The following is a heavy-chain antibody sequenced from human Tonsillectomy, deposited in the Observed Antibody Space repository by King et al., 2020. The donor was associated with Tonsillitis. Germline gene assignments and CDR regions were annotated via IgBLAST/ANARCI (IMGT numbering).Heavy chain of an antibody. D-gene: IGHD6-19*01. CDR3: ACTAVTTCYQPGP. CDR2: SKNRASSHTT. V-gene: IGHV3-72*01. CDR1: GFTFSDHS. J-gene: IGHJ5*02. Sequence: VQLVESGGGLVQPGGSLRLSCAASGFTFSDHSMDWVRQAPGKGLEWVGRSKNRASSHTTEYAASVKGRFTISRDEAKNSLYLQMNSLRIEDPAVYYCACTAVTTCYQPGPWGRGTQVTVSS.